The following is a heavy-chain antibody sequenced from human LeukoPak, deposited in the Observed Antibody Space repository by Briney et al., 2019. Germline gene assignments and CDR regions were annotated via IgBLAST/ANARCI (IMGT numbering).Heavy chain of an antibody. V-gene: IGHV4-39*01. CDR2: RYHSGST. D-gene: IGHD2-21*02. J-gene: IGHJ4*02. CDR3: ARHALATVTDPSFDY. CDR1: GGSISTPGYY. Sequence: SETLSLTCTVSGGSISTPGYYWRWIRQPPGKVLEWIVSRYHSGSTYYKPSLKSRATISVDKSKNQCSLKLRSVTAADTAVYYCARHALATVTDPSFDYWGQGTLVTVSS.